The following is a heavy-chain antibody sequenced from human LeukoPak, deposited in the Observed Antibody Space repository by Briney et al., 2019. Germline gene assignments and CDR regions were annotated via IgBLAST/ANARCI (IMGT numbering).Heavy chain of an antibody. V-gene: IGHV3-48*01. CDR3: ARDYRQHLGYCSSTSCYALDY. CDR1: GFTFSSYS. J-gene: IGHJ4*02. D-gene: IGHD2-2*01. CDR2: ISSSSSTI. Sequence: GGSLRLSCAASGFTFSSYSMNWVRQAPGKGLEWVSYISSSSSTIYYADSVKGRFTISRDNAKNSLYLQMNSLRAEDTAVYYCARDYRQHLGYCSSTSCYALDYWGQGTLVTVSS.